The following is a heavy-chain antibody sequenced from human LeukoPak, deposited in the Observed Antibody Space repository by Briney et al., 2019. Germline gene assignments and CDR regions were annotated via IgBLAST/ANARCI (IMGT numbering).Heavy chain of an antibody. CDR1: DGSISNYY. J-gene: IGHJ6*02. D-gene: IGHD3-10*02. CDR3: ARDGPPGVTYTMSARYYYGMDV. V-gene: IGHV4-59*12. Sequence: KPSETLSLTCTVSDGSISNYYWSWIRQPPGKGLEWIGYIYYSGITNYIPSLKSRVTISVDTSKNQFSLKLSSVTAADTAVYYCARDGPPGVTYTMSARYYYGMDVWGQGTTVTVSS. CDR2: IYYSGIT.